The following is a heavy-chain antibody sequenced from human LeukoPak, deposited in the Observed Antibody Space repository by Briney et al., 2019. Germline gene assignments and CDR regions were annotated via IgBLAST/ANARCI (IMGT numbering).Heavy chain of an antibody. J-gene: IGHJ4*02. V-gene: IGHV4-4*07. CDR1: SGSISSYY. Sequence: PSETLSLTCTVSSGSISSYYWSWIRQPAGKGLEWIGRIHTSGSTNYNPSLKSRVTMSVDTSKNQFSLKLSSVTAADTAVYYCARDRYYYDSSGYYRFDYWGQGTLVTVSS. D-gene: IGHD3-22*01. CDR2: IHTSGST. CDR3: ARDRYYYDSSGYYRFDY.